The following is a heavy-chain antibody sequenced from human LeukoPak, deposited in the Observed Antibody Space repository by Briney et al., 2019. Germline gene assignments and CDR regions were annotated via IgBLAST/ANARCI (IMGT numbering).Heavy chain of an antibody. CDR2: INTNTGNP. J-gene: IGHJ4*02. CDR1: GYTFTSYA. V-gene: IGHV7-4-1*02. D-gene: IGHD3-22*01. Sequence: ASVKVSCKASGYTFTSYAMNRVRQAPGQGLERMGWINTNTGNPTYAQGFTGRFVFSLDTSVSTAYLQISSLKAEDTAVYYCARDLFPPYYDSSGYLGYWGQGTLVTVSS. CDR3: ARDLFPPYYDSSGYLGY.